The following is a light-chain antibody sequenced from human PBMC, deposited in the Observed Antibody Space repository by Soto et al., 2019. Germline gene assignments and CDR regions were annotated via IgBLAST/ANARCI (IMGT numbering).Light chain of an antibody. Sequence: DIQMTQSPSSLSAFVGDRVTITCRASQNVIRYLNWYQVKPGKAPRLLIYTASYLESGVPSRFSGSGSGTDFTLTISSLQSEDFAVYYCQQYFSYPLTFGGGTKVEIK. V-gene: IGKV1-39*01. CDR2: TAS. CDR3: QQYFSYPLT. J-gene: IGKJ4*01. CDR1: QNVIRY.